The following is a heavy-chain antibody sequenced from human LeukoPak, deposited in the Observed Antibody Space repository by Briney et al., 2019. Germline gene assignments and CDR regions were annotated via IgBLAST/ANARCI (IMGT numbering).Heavy chain of an antibody. CDR2: IYYSGST. CDR1: GGSISSDGYY. D-gene: IGHD1-26*01. V-gene: IGHV4-30-2*03. CDR3: ARTLSGSSDAFDI. Sequence: SQTLSLTCTVSGGSISSDGYYWSWIRQPPGKGLELIGNIYYSGSTYYNPSLKSRVTISVDTSKNQFSLKLSSVTAADTAVYYCARTLSGSSDAFDIWGQGTMVTVSS. J-gene: IGHJ3*02.